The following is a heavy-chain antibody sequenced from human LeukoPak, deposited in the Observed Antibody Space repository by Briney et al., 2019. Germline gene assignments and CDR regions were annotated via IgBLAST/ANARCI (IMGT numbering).Heavy chain of an antibody. CDR3: ARDHRDYGDNWFDP. Sequence: SETLSLTCTVSGGSISSYYWSWIRQPAGKGLEWIGRIYTSGSTNYNPSLKSRVTMSVDTSKNQFSLKLSSVTAADTAVYYRARDHRDYGDNWFDPWGQGTLVTVSS. D-gene: IGHD4-17*01. CDR2: IYTSGST. CDR1: GGSISSYY. J-gene: IGHJ5*02. V-gene: IGHV4-4*07.